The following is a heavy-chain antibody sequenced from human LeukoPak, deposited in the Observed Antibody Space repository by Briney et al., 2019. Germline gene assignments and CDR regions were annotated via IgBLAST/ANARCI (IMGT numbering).Heavy chain of an antibody. CDR2: IYSGGST. Sequence: PGGSLRLSCAASGFTVSHNYMTWVRQAPGKGLEWVSIIYSGGSTYYADSVKGRFTISRDNSKNTLYLQMNSLRAEDTAVYYCAKVQSAVITDAFDIWGQGTLVTVSS. CDR3: AKVQSAVITDAFDI. CDR1: GFTVSHNY. D-gene: IGHD3-22*01. J-gene: IGHJ3*02. V-gene: IGHV3-53*01.